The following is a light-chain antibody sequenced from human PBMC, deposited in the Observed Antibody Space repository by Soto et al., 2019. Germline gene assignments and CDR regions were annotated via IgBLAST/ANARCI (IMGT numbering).Light chain of an antibody. CDR1: QTILTY. V-gene: IGKV1-39*01. CDR3: QQSFSTTWT. Sequence: DIQMTQSPSSLSASVGDRVTITCRASQTILTYLNWYQQKPGKAPKLLIYAASSLQSGVPSRFSGGGSATDFTLTISSLQPEDFETYYWQQSFSTTWTFGHGTKVEIK. J-gene: IGKJ1*01. CDR2: AAS.